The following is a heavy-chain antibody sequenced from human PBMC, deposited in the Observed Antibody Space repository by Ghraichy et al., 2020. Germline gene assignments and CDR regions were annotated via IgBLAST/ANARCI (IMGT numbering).Heavy chain of an antibody. CDR1: GFIFSNYA. V-gene: IGHV3-23*01. J-gene: IGHJ4*02. Sequence: LSLTCAASGFIFSNYAMKWVRQAPGKGLEWVSVVCGGGATTYYADSVKGRFTISRDDSKSTLYLQMDSLRAEDTAVYYCARCSGGSCYSPDDYWGQGTLVTVSS. CDR2: VCGGGATT. CDR3: ARCSGGSCYSPDDY. D-gene: IGHD2-15*01.